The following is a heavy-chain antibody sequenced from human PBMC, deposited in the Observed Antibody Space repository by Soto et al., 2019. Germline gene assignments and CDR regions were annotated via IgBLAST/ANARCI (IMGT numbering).Heavy chain of an antibody. V-gene: IGHV4-31*03. CDR2: IYYSGST. J-gene: IGHJ2*01. D-gene: IGHD2-21*02. CDR3: AREGLADCGGDCYSTGGEGYFDL. CDR1: GGSISSGDYY. Sequence: QVQLQESGPGLVKPSQTLSLTCTVSGGSISSGDYYWSWIRQHPGKGLEWIGYIYYSGSTYYNPYPKSRLTISVDTCKNQCSLKRNSVAAADTAVYYCAREGLADCGGDCYSTGGEGYFDLWGRGTLVTVSS.